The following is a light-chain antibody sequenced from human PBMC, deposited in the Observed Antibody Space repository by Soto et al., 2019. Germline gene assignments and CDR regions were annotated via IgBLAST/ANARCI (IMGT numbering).Light chain of an antibody. Sequence: SALTLPASVSGSPGQSITISCTETRSDVGGYNYVSWYQQHPGKAPKLMIYDGSNRPSGVSNRFSGSKSGNTASLTISGLQAEDEADYYCSSYSSSSTLVFGGGTKVTVL. CDR3: SSYSSSSTLV. CDR2: DGS. V-gene: IGLV2-14*01. CDR1: RSDVGGYNY. J-gene: IGLJ2*01.